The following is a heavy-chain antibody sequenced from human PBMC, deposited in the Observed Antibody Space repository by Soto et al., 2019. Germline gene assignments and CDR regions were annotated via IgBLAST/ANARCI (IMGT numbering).Heavy chain of an antibody. D-gene: IGHD1-26*01. CDR2: IYYSGST. CDR1: GGSISSGDYY. J-gene: IGHJ5*02. V-gene: IGHV4-30-4*01. CDR3: ARYSRWELLWGFDP. Sequence: TLSLTCTVSGGSISSGDYYWSWIRQPPGKGLEWIGYIYYSGSTYYNPSLKSRVTISVDTSKNQFSLKLSSVTAADTAVYYCARYSRWELLWGFDPWGQGTLVTVSS.